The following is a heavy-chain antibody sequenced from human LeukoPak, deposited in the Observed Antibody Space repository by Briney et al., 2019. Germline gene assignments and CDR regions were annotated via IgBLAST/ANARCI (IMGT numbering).Heavy chain of an antibody. CDR2: ISYDGSNQ. J-gene: IGHJ3*01. CDR1: GFTFIGYG. CDR3: AKPRGGDSWAFDF. D-gene: IGHD2-21*02. Sequence: GRSLRLSCDASGFTFIGYGMHWVRQAPGKWLEWVAGISYDGSNQYYTDSVKGRFTISRDNSKNTLYLQMNSLRPEDTAVYYCAKPRGGDSWAFDFWGQGTMVTVSS. V-gene: IGHV3-30*18.